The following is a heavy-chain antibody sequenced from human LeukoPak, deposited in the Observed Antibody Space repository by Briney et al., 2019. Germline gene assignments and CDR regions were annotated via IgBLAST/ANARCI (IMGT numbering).Heavy chain of an antibody. V-gene: IGHV1-2*02. D-gene: IGHD2-15*01. CDR3: ARVFRVVVVAATHYYFDY. J-gene: IGHJ4*02. CDR2: INPNSGGT. CDR1: GYTFTGYY. Sequence: ASVKVSCKASGYTFTGYYMHWVRQAPGQGLEWMGWINPNSGGTNYAQKFQGRVTMTRDTSISTAYMELSRLRSDDTAVYYCARVFRVVVVAATHYYFDYWGQGTLVTVSS.